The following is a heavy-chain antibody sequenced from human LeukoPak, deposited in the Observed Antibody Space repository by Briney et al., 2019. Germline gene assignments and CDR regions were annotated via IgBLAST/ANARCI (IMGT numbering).Heavy chain of an antibody. CDR2: IHYSGKT. CDR1: GGSISGYY. CDR3: ARFGFYYDIDV. D-gene: IGHD3-16*01. Sequence: SETLSPTCTVSGGSISGYYWTWTRQPPGKGLEWIGQIHYSGKTDYNPPLRSRITISVDTSKNQMFLKLSSVTAADTAVYYCARFGFYYDIDVWGQETTVTVSS. V-gene: IGHV4-59*01. J-gene: IGHJ6*02.